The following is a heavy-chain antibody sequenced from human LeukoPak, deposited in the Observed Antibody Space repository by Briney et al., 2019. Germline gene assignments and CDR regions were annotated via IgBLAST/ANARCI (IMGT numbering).Heavy chain of an antibody. CDR2: ISYDGSNE. V-gene: IGHV3-30*04. D-gene: IGHD6-19*01. CDR1: GFTFSSYA. J-gene: IGHJ5*02. Sequence: GGSLRLSCAASGFTFSSYAVHWVRQAPGKGLEWVAVISYDGSNEYYVDSVKGRFTVSRDNSKNTLYLQMNSLRTEDTAVYYCARDHIAVAGNGCFDPWAGQAWSPSPQ. CDR3: ARDHIAVAGNGCFDP.